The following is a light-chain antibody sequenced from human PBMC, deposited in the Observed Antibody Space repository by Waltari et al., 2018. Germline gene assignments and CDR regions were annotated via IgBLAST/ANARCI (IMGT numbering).Light chain of an antibody. CDR1: SSDVGGYNF. J-gene: IGLJ3*02. Sequence: SALTQPASVSASPGQSITIPCTGTSSDVGGYNFVPWYQQHPGKAPQVIIFEISKRPSGVSNRFSGSKSGNTASLTVSGLQAEDEANYYCCAYVGYGTWVCGGGTKLTVV. CDR2: EIS. V-gene: IGLV2-23*02. CDR3: CAYVGYGTWV.